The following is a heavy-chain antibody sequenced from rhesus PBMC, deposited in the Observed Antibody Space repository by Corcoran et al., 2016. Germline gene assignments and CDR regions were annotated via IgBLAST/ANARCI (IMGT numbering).Heavy chain of an antibody. Sequence: QVQLQESGPGLVKPSETLSLTCAVSGGSISSSNWWGLHRQSPGKGLEWIGYIYGGSGSTSYNPSRTSRVTISTDTSKNQFSLKLSSVTAADTAVYYCARHVAFDFWGQGLRVTVSS. CDR3: ARHVAFDF. CDR2: IYGGSGST. CDR1: GGSISSSNW. J-gene: IGHJ3*01. V-gene: IGHV4-65*01.